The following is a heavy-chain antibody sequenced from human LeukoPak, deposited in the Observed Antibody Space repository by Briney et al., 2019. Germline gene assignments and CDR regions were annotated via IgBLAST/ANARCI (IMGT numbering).Heavy chain of an antibody. CDR1: GLTFSNYA. V-gene: IGHV3-23*01. J-gene: IGHJ3*01. CDR3: AKGQTSGTTFYGLDV. CDR2: ISGSGGST. D-gene: IGHD1-1*01. Sequence: GGSLRLSCAASGLTFSNYAMSWLRQAPGQGVEWVSTISGSGGSTYYADSVKGRFTISRDNSKNTLYLQMNSLRAEDTAVYYCAKGQTSGTTFYGLDVWGQGTLVTVSS.